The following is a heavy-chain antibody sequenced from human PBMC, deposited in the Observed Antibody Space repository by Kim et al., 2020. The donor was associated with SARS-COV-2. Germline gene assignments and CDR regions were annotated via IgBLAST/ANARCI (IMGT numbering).Heavy chain of an antibody. CDR2: IYYSGTT. CDR1: GGSIRGGGYY. D-gene: IGHD2-21*01. CDR3: ARTRGSYCGDKCNSFDR. V-gene: IGHV4-31*03. J-gene: IGHJ4*02. Sequence: SETLSLTCTVSGGSIRGGGYYWNWIRQHPGKGLEWIGYIYYSGTTYYNPSLKSRLSISVDTSNNQFSLTLTSVTAADTAVYYCARTRGSYCGDKCNSFDRWSQGALVTVPT.